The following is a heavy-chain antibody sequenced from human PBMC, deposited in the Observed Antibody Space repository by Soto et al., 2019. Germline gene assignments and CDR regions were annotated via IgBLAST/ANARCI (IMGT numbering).Heavy chain of an antibody. CDR3: AKDMDYDILTGYSGFDY. CDR1: GFTFDDYA. J-gene: IGHJ4*02. V-gene: IGHV3-9*01. D-gene: IGHD3-9*01. Sequence: EVQLVESGGGLVQPGRSLRLSCAASGFTFDDYAMHWVRQAPGKGLEWVSGISWNSGSIGYADSVKGRFTISRDNAKNSLYLQMNSLRAEDTALYYCAKDMDYDILTGYSGFDYWGQGTLVTVSS. CDR2: ISWNSGSI.